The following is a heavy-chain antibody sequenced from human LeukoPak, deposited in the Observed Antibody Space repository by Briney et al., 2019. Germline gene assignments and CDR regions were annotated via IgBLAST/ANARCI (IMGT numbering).Heavy chain of an antibody. Sequence: ASVKVSCKASGYTFTSYYMRWVRQAPGQGLEWVGIINPSGGSTSYAQKFQGRVTMTRDTSTSTVYMELSSLRSEDTAVYYCARGFAIFGVVITNDAFDIWGQGTMVTVSS. CDR3: ARGFAIFGVVITNDAFDI. CDR2: INPSGGST. D-gene: IGHD3-3*01. V-gene: IGHV1-46*01. CDR1: GYTFTSYY. J-gene: IGHJ3*02.